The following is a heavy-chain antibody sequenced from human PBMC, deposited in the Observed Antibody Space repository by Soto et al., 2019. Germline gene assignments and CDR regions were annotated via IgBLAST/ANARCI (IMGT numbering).Heavy chain of an antibody. J-gene: IGHJ4*02. V-gene: IGHV3-7*03. CDR1: GFTFSSHW. Sequence: PGGSLRLSCAASGFTFSSHWMSWVRQAPGKGLEWVANIKQDESEKYYVDSVKGRFTISRDNAKNSLYLKMNSLRAEDTAVYYCARISGRWPEYYFDYLGQGALVAVSS. CDR2: IKQDESEK. CDR3: ARISGRWPEYYFDY. D-gene: IGHD1-26*01.